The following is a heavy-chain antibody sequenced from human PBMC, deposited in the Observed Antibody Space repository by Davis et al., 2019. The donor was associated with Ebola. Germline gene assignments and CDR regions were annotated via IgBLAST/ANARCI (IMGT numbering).Heavy chain of an antibody. CDR3: ARGLTGQGDDFDY. Sequence: ASVKVSCKASGYTFTSYGISWARQAPGQGLEWMGWINPNSGGTNYAQKFQGRVTMTRDTSISTAYMELSRLRSDDTAVYYCARGLTGQGDDFDYWGQGTLVTVSS. V-gene: IGHV1-2*02. J-gene: IGHJ4*02. CDR2: INPNSGGT. CDR1: GYTFTSYG. D-gene: IGHD3-9*01.